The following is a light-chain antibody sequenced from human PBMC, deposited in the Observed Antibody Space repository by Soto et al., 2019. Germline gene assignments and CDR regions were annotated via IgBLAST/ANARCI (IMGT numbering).Light chain of an antibody. CDR1: QSISSSD. Sequence: EIVLTQSPGTLSLSPGERATLSCRASQSISSSDLAWYQHRPGQAPRLLIYAASSRATGIPVRFSGSGSGTDFTLSISRLEPEDFVVYYCQHYGSSSWTFGQGTKVDIK. CDR3: QHYGSSSWT. J-gene: IGKJ1*01. V-gene: IGKV3-20*01. CDR2: AAS.